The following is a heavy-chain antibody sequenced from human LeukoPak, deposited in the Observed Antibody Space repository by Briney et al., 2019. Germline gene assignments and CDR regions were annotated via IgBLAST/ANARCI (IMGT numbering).Heavy chain of an antibody. CDR2: IKSKTDGGTT. Sequence: PGGSLRLSCAASGFTFSSYAMHWVRQAPGKGLEWVGRIKSKTDGGTTDYAAPVKGRFTISRDDSKDTLYLQMNSLKTEDTAVYYCTTALTPGYSSGWSSFDIWGQGTMVTVSS. CDR1: GFTFSSYA. V-gene: IGHV3-15*01. D-gene: IGHD6-19*01. CDR3: TTALTPGYSSGWSSFDI. J-gene: IGHJ3*02.